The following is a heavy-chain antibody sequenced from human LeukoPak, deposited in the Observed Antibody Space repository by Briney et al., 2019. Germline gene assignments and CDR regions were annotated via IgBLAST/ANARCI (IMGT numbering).Heavy chain of an antibody. J-gene: IGHJ1*01. V-gene: IGHV4-4*08. Sequence: SETLSLTCTVSGGSIGYFYWSWIRQSPGKGLEWIGYIFHTGSTTYNPSLKSRVTISIDTSKNQFSLRLDSVTAADTAVYYCAIGRIWELPDYFQHWGQGTLVTVSS. CDR3: AIGRIWELPDYFQH. CDR1: GGSIGYFY. D-gene: IGHD1-26*01. CDR2: IFHTGST.